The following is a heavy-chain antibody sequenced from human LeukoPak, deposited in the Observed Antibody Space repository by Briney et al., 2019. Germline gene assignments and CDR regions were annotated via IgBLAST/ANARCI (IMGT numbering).Heavy chain of an antibody. J-gene: IGHJ4*02. CDR1: GYTFTGYY. CDR2: INPNSGGT. Sequence: ASVKVSCKASGYTFTGYYMHWVRQAPGQGLEWMGWINPNSGGTNNAQKFQGRVTMTRDTSISTAYMELSRLRSDDTAVYYCARRRGPAAPFDYWGQGTLVTVSS. CDR3: ARRRGPAAPFDY. V-gene: IGHV1-2*02. D-gene: IGHD2-2*01.